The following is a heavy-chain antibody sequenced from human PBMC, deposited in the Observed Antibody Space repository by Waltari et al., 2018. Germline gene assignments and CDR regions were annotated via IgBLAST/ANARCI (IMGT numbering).Heavy chain of an antibody. Sequence: EVQLVESGGGLVQPGGSLRLSCVVSGFTFSSYWMSWVRQAPGKGLEWVANIKQDGSGKYYVDSVKGRFTISRDNAKNSLYLQMNSLRAEDTAVYYCARTIAVAGRAAAMGYWGQGTLVTVSS. CDR2: IKQDGSGK. V-gene: IGHV3-7*01. CDR3: ARTIAVAGRAAAMGY. D-gene: IGHD6-19*01. CDR1: GFTFSSYW. J-gene: IGHJ4*02.